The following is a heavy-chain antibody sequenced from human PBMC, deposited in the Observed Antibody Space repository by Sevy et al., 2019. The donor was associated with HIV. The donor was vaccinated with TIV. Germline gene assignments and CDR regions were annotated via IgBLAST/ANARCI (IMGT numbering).Heavy chain of an antibody. V-gene: IGHV3-23*01. D-gene: IGHD2-8*01. CDR1: GFNFNIYS. Sequence: GGSLRLSCVASGFNFNIYSMSWVRQAPGKGLEWVSTLSFGCGRINHADSVQGRFTMSRDDSKKTAYLEMNSLRAEDTAVYYCAREGCTRPHDHWGQGTLVTVSS. CDR3: AREGCTRPHDH. CDR2: LSFGCGRI. J-gene: IGHJ4*02.